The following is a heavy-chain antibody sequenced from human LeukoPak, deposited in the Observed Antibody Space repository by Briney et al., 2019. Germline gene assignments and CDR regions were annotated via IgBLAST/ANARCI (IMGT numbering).Heavy chain of an antibody. J-gene: IGHJ4*02. Sequence: GGSLRLSCAASGFTVSSNYMSWVRQTPGKGLEWASVIYSGGSTYYADSVKGRFTISRDNSKNTLYLQMNSLRAEDTAVYYCARVYDFWSGYFDYWGQGTLVTVSS. V-gene: IGHV3-66*02. D-gene: IGHD3-3*01. CDR2: IYSGGST. CDR3: ARVYDFWSGYFDY. CDR1: GFTVSSNY.